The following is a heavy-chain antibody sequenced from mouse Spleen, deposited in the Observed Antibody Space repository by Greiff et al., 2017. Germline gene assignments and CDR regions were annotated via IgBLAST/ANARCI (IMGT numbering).Heavy chain of an antibody. V-gene: IGHV1-50*01. CDR1: GYTFTSYW. Sequence: QVQLQQPGAELVKPGASVKLSCKASGYTFTSYWMQWVKQRPGQGLEWIGEIDPSDSYTNYNQKFKGKATLTVDTSSSTAYMQLSSLTSEDSAVYYCARKAYYYGSSHYAMDYWGQGTSVTVSS. CDR2: IDPSDSYT. D-gene: IGHD1-1*01. J-gene: IGHJ4*01. CDR3: ARKAYYYGSSHYAMDY.